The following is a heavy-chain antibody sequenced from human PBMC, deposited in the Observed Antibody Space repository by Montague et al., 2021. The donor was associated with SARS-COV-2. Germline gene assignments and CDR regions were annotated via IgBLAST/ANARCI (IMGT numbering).Heavy chain of an antibody. V-gene: IGHV4-4*02. D-gene: IGHD2-2*01. Sequence: SETLSLTCAVSGDSMSSNNWWTWVRQSPGKGLEWIGEIHHIVGTNYNPSLKSRVSIPVDKSRNQFSLNLNSVTAADTAFYYCATVFGGCSATSCYLYNWGRGTLVTVSS. CDR2: IHHIVGT. CDR1: GDSMSSNNW. J-gene: IGHJ4*02. CDR3: ATVFGGCSATSCYLYN.